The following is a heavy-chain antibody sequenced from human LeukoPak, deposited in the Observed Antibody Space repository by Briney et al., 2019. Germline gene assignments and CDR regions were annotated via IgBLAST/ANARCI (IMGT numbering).Heavy chain of an antibody. D-gene: IGHD3-3*01. CDR1: GGSFSGYY. J-gene: IGHJ5*02. CDR3: AIRTYYDFWSGYPPHNWFDP. Sequence: SETLSLTCAVHGGSFSGYYWSWIRQPPGKGLEWIGEINHSGSTNYNPSLKSRVTISVDTSKNQFSLKLSSVPAADTAVYYCAIRTYYDFWSGYPPHNWFDPWGQGTLVTVSS. V-gene: IGHV4-34*01. CDR2: INHSGST.